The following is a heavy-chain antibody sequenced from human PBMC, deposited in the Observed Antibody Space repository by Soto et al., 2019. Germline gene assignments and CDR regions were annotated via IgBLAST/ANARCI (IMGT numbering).Heavy chain of an antibody. CDR1: GFTFSNYG. J-gene: IGHJ5*02. CDR2: ISPYSGNT. CDR3: ARGHISSTKNWLDP. D-gene: IGHD6-6*01. Sequence: ASVKVSCKASGFTFSNYGINWVRQAPGQGLEWMGWISPYSGNTDFAQTLQGRVTMTSDTSTSTAYMELSSLRFDDTAVYYCARGHISSTKNWLDPWGQGTLVTVSS. V-gene: IGHV1-18*01.